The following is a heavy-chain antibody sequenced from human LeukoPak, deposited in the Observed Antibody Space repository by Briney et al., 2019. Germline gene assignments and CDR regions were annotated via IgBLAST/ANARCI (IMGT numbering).Heavy chain of an antibody. CDR1: GITLSNYG. V-gene: IGHV3-72*01. CDR3: VRVGSVAGSDYLDY. Sequence: GGSLRLSCAVSGITLSNYGMSWVRQAPGKGLEWVGRSRSKAKSYTTEYAASVKGRFTISRDDSTNSPYLQMNSLKIEDTAIYYCVRVGSVAGSDYLDYWGQGTLVTVSS. CDR2: SRSKAKSYTT. D-gene: IGHD6-19*01. J-gene: IGHJ4*02.